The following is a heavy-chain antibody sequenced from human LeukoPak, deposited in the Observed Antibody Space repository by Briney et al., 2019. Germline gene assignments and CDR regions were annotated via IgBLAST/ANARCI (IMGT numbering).Heavy chain of an antibody. D-gene: IGHD2-15*01. CDR1: GGSFSGYY. CDR3: ARRKDQPLLRNNWFDP. CDR2: INHSGST. V-gene: IGHV4-34*01. J-gene: IGHJ5*02. Sequence: SETLSLTCAVYGGSFSGYYWSWIRQPPGKGLEWIGEINHSGSTNYNPSLKSRVTISVDTSKNQFSLKLSSVTAADTAVYYCARRKDQPLLRNNWFDPWGQGTLVTVSS.